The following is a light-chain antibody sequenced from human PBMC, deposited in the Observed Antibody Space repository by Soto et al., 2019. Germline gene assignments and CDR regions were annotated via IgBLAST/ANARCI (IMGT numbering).Light chain of an antibody. V-gene: IGLV2-14*01. CDR1: SSDVGGYDY. CDR3: SSYTGSRTVV. Sequence: QSALTQPASVSGSPGQSITISCTGTSSDVGGYDYVSWYQQLPGKAPKLLIYDVNNRPSGVSHRFSGSKSGNTASLTISGLQAEDEADYYCSSYTGSRTVVFGTGTKLTVL. J-gene: IGLJ1*01. CDR2: DVN.